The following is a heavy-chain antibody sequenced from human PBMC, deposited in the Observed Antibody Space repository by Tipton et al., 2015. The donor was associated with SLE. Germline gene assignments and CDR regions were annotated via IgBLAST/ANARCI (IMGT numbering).Heavy chain of an antibody. CDR3: ARDTGAAAGSDAFDI. CDR2: IYHSGST. V-gene: IGHV4-4*02. Sequence: TLSLTCAVSGGSISSSNWWSWVRQPPGKGLEWIGEIYHSGSTNYNPSLKSRVTISVDTSKNQFSLKLSSVTAADTAVYYCARDTGAAAGSDAFDIWGQGTMVTVSS. J-gene: IGHJ3*02. D-gene: IGHD6-13*01. CDR1: GGSISSSNW.